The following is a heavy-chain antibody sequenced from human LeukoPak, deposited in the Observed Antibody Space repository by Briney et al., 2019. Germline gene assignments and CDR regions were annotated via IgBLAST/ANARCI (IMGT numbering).Heavy chain of an antibody. CDR1: GFTFSDYY. CDR2: ISSSGSTI. Sequence: GGSLRLSCAASGFTFSDYYMSWIRQAPGKGLEWVSYISSSGSTIYYADSVKGRFTVSRDNSKNTLYLQMNSLRAEDTAVYYCVRGAYSSSWLNFDYWGQGTLVTVSS. V-gene: IGHV3-11*04. J-gene: IGHJ4*02. D-gene: IGHD6-13*01. CDR3: VRGAYSSSWLNFDY.